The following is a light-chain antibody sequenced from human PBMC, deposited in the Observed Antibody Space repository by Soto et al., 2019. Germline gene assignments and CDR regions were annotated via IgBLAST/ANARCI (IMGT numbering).Light chain of an antibody. Sequence: QSALTQPASVSGSPGQSITISCTGTSSDVGGYNYVSWYQQHPGKAPKLMIYDVSNRPSGVSNRFSGSKSGNTASLTISGLQAEDEADYYCSSYTSSSPLNWVFGGGTKVTVL. CDR3: SSYTSSSPLNWV. CDR2: DVS. V-gene: IGLV2-14*01. J-gene: IGLJ3*02. CDR1: SSDVGGYNY.